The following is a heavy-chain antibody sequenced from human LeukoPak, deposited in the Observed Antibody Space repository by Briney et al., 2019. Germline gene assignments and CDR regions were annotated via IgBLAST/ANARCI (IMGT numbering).Heavy chain of an antibody. D-gene: IGHD1-14*01. CDR2: IYHSGST. Sequence: SETLSLTCAVSGGSISSSNWWSWVRRPPGKGLEWIGEIYHSGSTNYNPSLKSRVTISVGKSKNQFSLKLSSVTAADTAVYYCARDPEGDAFDIWGQGTMVTVSS. V-gene: IGHV4-4*02. J-gene: IGHJ3*02. CDR1: GGSISSSNW. CDR3: ARDPEGDAFDI.